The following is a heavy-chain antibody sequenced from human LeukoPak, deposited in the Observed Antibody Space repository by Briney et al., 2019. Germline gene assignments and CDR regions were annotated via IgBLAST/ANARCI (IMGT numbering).Heavy chain of an antibody. V-gene: IGHV3-30*18. J-gene: IGHJ4*02. Sequence: GGSLRLSCAASGFTFSTYWMHWVRQAPGKGLEWVAVISYDGSNKYYADSVKGRFTISRDNSKNTLYLQMNSLRAEDTAVYYCAKDSLILKYYYDSSGYYDYFDYWGQGTLVTVSS. CDR2: ISYDGSNK. CDR3: AKDSLILKYYYDSSGYYDYFDY. CDR1: GFTFSTYW. D-gene: IGHD3-22*01.